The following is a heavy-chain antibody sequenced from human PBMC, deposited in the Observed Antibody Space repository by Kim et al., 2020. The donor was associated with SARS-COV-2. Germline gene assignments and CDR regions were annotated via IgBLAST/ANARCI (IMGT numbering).Heavy chain of an antibody. V-gene: IGHV1-24*01. D-gene: IGHD1-26*01. J-gene: IGHJ5*02. CDR3: ATAAAVCGGATRCPRWFDP. Sequence: ASVKVSCKVSGYTLTELSMHWVRQAPGKGLEWMGGFDPGDGETIYAQKFQGRVTMTEDTSTDTAYMELSSLRSEDTAVYYCATAAAVCGGATRCPRWFDPWGQGTLVTVSS. CDR2: FDPGDGET. CDR1: GYTLTELS.